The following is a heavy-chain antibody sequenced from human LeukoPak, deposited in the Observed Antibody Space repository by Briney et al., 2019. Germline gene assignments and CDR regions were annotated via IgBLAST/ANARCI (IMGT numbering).Heavy chain of an antibody. CDR2: IYHSGST. CDR3: ARGTTVTRHFDY. CDR1: GGSTSSGGYS. V-gene: IGHV4-30-2*01. Sequence: SETLSLTCAVSGGSTSSGGYSWSWIRQPPGKGLEWIGYIYHSGSTYYNPSLKSRVTISVDRSKNQFSLKLSSVTAADTAVYYCARGTTVTRHFDYWGQGTLVTVSS. J-gene: IGHJ4*02. D-gene: IGHD4-17*01.